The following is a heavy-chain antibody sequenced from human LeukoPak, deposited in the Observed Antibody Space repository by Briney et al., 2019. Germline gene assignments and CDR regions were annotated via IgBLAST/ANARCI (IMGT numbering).Heavy chain of an antibody. J-gene: IGHJ4*02. CDR3: ARAQEYYDFWSGLIDY. D-gene: IGHD3-3*01. CDR1: GFMFSDFY. V-gene: IGHV3-11*04. CDR2: ISNSGFFV. Sequence: GGSLRLSCAASGFMFSDFYMSWIRQAPGKGLEWVSYISNSGFFVKYADSVKGRFTISRDNAKNSLYLQMNSLRAEDTAVYYCARAQEYYDFWSGLIDYWGQGTLVTVSS.